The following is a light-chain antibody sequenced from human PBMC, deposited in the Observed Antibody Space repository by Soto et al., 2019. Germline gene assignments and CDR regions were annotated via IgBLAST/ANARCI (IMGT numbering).Light chain of an antibody. Sequence: DSQMTQSASTLSASLVDRVTITCRASQSISSWLAWYQQKPGKAPKLLIYDASSLESGVPSRFSGSGSGTEFTLTISSLQPDDFGTHYSQPYNTYSQTLCHGHNVAIK. CDR2: DAS. CDR3: QPYNTYSQT. J-gene: IGKJ1*01. CDR1: QSISSW. V-gene: IGKV1-5*01.